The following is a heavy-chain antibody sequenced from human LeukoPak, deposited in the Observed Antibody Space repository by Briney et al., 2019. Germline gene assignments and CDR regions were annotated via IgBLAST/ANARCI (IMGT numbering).Heavy chain of an antibody. J-gene: IGHJ5*02. CDR1: GFTFSSYS. CDR2: ISSSSSYI. CDR3: ARGYDILTGMNWFDP. D-gene: IGHD3-9*01. Sequence: GGSLRLSCAASGFTFSSYSMNWVRQAPGKGLEWVSYISSSSSYIYYADSVKGRFTISRDNAKNSLYLQMNSLRAEDTAVYYCARGYDILTGMNWFDPWGQGTLVTVSS. V-gene: IGHV3-21*01.